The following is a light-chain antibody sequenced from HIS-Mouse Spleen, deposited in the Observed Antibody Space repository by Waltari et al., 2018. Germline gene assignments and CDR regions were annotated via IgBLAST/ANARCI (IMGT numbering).Light chain of an antibody. CDR2: DVS. Sequence: QSALTQPASVSGSPGQSITISCTGTSRDVGGYHYVSRYQQHPGKAPKLMIYDVSNRPSGVSNRFSGSKSGNTASLTISGLQAEDEADYYCSSYTSSSTLVFGGGTKLTVL. J-gene: IGLJ3*02. V-gene: IGLV2-14*03. CDR1: SRDVGGYHY. CDR3: SSYTSSSTLV.